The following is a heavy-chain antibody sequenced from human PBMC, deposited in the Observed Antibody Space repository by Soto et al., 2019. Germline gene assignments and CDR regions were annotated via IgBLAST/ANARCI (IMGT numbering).Heavy chain of an antibody. Sequence: SETLSLTCTVSGGSISSSSYYWGWIRQTPGRGLEWIASIYYAGSTYYNPSLQSRVIMSVDTSKNQFSLKLTSVTATDTTVYYCARQRDGFYFDYWGRGTLVTVSS. CDR1: GGSISSSSYY. D-gene: IGHD5-12*01. CDR3: ARQRDGFYFDY. CDR2: IYYAGST. J-gene: IGHJ4*02. V-gene: IGHV4-39*01.